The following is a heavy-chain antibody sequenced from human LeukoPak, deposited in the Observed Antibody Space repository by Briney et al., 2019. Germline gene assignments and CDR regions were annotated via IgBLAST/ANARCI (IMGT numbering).Heavy chain of an antibody. D-gene: IGHD3-10*01. Sequence: PSETLSLTCAVYGGSFSGYYWSWIRQPPGKGLEWIGEINHSGSTNYNPSLKSRVTISVDTSKNQFSLKLSSVTAADTAVYYCARLAGQLMVYGSGSRNAFDIWGQGTMVTVSS. CDR1: GGSFSGYY. CDR2: INHSGST. CDR3: ARLAGQLMVYGSGSRNAFDI. J-gene: IGHJ3*02. V-gene: IGHV4-34*01.